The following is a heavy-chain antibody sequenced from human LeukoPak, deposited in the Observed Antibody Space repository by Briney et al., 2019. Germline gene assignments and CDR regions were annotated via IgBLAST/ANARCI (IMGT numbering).Heavy chain of an antibody. Sequence: PGGSLRLSCAASGFTFSSYAMHWVRQAPGKGLEWVAVISYDGSNKYYADSVKGRFTISRDNSKNTLYLQMNSLRAEDTAVYYCARVGIQLWLPYYFDYWGQGTLVTVSS. V-gene: IGHV3-30-3*01. CDR1: GFTFSSYA. CDR3: ARVGIQLWLPYYFDY. J-gene: IGHJ4*02. CDR2: ISYDGSNK. D-gene: IGHD5-18*01.